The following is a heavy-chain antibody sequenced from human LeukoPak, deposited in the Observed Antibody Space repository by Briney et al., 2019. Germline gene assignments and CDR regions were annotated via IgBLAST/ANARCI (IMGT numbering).Heavy chain of an antibody. CDR1: GFTFSSYG. CDR3: ARDRDYDFFDY. V-gene: IGHV3-23*01. D-gene: IGHD3-3*01. J-gene: IGHJ4*02. CDR2: ISDRGGST. Sequence: GGSLRLSCAASGFTFSSYGMSWVRQAPGKGLEWVSTISDRGGSTYYADSLNGRFTISRDNSKNTLYLQMNSLRAEDTAVYYCARDRDYDFFDYWGQGTLVTVSS.